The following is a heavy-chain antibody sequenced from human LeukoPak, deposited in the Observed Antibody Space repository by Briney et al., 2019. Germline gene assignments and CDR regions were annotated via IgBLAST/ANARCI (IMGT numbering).Heavy chain of an antibody. CDR2: INPNSGGT. CDR3: ARAGYCTNGVCYYYYYMDV. J-gene: IGHJ6*03. Sequence: ASVKVSCKASGYTFTGYYMHWVRQAPGQGLEWMGWINPNSGGTNYAQKFQGRVTMTRDTSISTAYMELSRLRSDDTAVYYCARAGYCTNGVCYYYYYMDVWGKGTTVTVSS. V-gene: IGHV1-2*02. D-gene: IGHD2-8*01. CDR1: GYTFTGYY.